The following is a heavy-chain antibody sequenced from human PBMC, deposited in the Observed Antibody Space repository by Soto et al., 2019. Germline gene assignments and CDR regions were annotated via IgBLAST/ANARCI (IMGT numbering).Heavy chain of an antibody. V-gene: IGHV1-69*01. CDR1: GGTFSSYA. CDR3: ARDNVGSGIGYYYYGMDV. D-gene: IGHD3-10*01. J-gene: IGHJ6*02. CDR2: IIPIFGTA. Sequence: QVQLVQSGAEVKKPGSSVEVSCKASGGTFSSYAISWVRQAPGQGLEWKGGIIPIFGTANYAQKFQGRVTITADESTSTAYLELSSLRSEDTAVYYCARDNVGSGIGYYYYGMDVWGQGTTDTVSS.